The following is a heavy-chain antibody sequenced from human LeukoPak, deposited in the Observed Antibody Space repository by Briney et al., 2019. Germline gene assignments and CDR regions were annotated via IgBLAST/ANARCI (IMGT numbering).Heavy chain of an antibody. J-gene: IGHJ4*02. CDR3: ARVNNSGYGRFDY. Sequence: PSQTLSLTCTVSGGSINSDGYYWSWIRQHPGKGLEWIGYIYYSGSTYYNPSLKSRVAISVDTSKNQFSLKLNSVTAADTAVYYCARVNNSGYGRFDYWGQGTLVTVSS. CDR2: IYYSGST. CDR1: GGSINSDGYY. V-gene: IGHV4-31*03. D-gene: IGHD5-12*01.